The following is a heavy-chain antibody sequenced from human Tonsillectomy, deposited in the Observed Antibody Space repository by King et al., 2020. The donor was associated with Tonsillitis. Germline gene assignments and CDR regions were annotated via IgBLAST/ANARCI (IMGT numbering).Heavy chain of an antibody. D-gene: IGHD2-2*01. CDR1: GFTFSSYG. J-gene: IGHJ6*02. V-gene: IGHV3-30*18. CDR2: ISYDGSNK. Sequence: VQLVESGGGVVQPGRSLRLSCAASGFTFSSYGMHWVRQAPGKGLEWVAVISYDGSNKYYADSVKGRFTISRDNSKNTLYLQMNILRAEDTAVYYCAKGDIVVVPAAIYYYGMDVWGQGTTVTVSS. CDR3: AKGDIVVVPAAIYYYGMDV.